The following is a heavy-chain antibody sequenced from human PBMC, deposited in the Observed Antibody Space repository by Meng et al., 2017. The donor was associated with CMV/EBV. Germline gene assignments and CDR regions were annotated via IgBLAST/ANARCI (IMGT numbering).Heavy chain of an antibody. J-gene: IGHJ3*02. CDR1: GDSVSSNSAA. V-gene: IGHV6-1*01. CDR2: TYYRSKWYN. Sequence: SQTLSLTGAISGDSVSSNSAAWNWIRQSPSRGLEWLGRTYYRSKWYNDYAVSVKSRITINPDTSKNQFSLQLNSVTPEDTAVYYCARNTYYYDSSGYYLFPDAFDIWGQGTMVTVSS. CDR3: ARNTYYYDSSGYYLFPDAFDI. D-gene: IGHD3-22*01.